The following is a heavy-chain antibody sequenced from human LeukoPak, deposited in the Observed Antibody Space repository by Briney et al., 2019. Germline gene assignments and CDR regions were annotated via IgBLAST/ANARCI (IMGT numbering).Heavy chain of an antibody. Sequence: PSETLSLTCAVSGYSISSGYYWGWIRQPPGKGLEWIGSIYHSGSTYYNPSLKSRVTISVDTSKNQFSLKLSSATAADTAVYYCARINRQQLVLDYWGQGTLVTVSS. CDR3: ARINRQQLVLDY. CDR1: GYSISSGYY. V-gene: IGHV4-38-2*01. CDR2: IYHSGST. D-gene: IGHD6-13*01. J-gene: IGHJ4*02.